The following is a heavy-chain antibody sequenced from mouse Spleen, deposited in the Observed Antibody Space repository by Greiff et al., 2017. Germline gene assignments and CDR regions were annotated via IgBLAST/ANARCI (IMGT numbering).Heavy chain of an antibody. V-gene: IGHV2-2*01. CDR1: GFSLTSYG. CDR2: IWSGGST. J-gene: IGHJ4*01. CDR3: ASNYEIYAMDY. Sequence: QVQLQQSGPGLVQPSQSLSITCTVSGFSLTSYGVHWVRQSPGKGLEWLGVIWSGGSTDYNAAFISRLSISKDNSKSQVFFKMNSLQADDTAIYYCASNYEIYAMDYWGQGTSVTVSS. D-gene: IGHD1-1*01.